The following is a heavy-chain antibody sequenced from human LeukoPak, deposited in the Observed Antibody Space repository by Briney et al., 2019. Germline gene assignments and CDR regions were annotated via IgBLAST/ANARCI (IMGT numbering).Heavy chain of an antibody. Sequence: GGSLRLSCAASGFIFSDHYMDWVCQAPGKGLEWVGRTRNEANIYTTKYAASVKGRFTISRDDSKNSLYLQMNSLKTEDTAVYYCASPVGATTVRAFDIWGQGTMVTVSS. CDR2: TRNEANIYTT. D-gene: IGHD1-26*01. J-gene: IGHJ3*02. V-gene: IGHV3-72*01. CDR1: GFIFSDHY. CDR3: ASPVGATTVRAFDI.